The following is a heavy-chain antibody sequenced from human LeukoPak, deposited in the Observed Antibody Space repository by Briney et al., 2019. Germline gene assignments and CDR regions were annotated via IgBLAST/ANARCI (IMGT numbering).Heavy chain of an antibody. CDR1: GFTFTSSA. Sequence: GASVKVSCKASGFTFTSSAMQWVRQARGQRLEWIGWIVVGSGNTNYAQKFQGRVTMTRDTSTSTVYMELSSLRSEDTAVYYCARAYYHDSSDYYFPLDYWGQGTLVTVSS. D-gene: IGHD3-22*01. CDR3: ARAYYHDSSDYYFPLDY. J-gene: IGHJ4*02. CDR2: IVVGSGNT. V-gene: IGHV1-58*02.